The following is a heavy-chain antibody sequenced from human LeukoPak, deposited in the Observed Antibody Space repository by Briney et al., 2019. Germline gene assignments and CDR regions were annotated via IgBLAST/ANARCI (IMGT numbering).Heavy chain of an antibody. CDR1: GFTFSSYA. CDR3: AKDYAWGSDKFFDY. CDR2: IRGSGGST. D-gene: IGHD3-16*01. J-gene: IGHJ4*02. Sequence: PGGSLRLSCAASGFTFSSYAMSWARQAPGKGLEWVSGIRGSGGSTNYADSVKGRFTISRDNSKNTLYLQMSSLRAEDTALYYCAKDYAWGSDKFFDYWGQGTLVTVSS. V-gene: IGHV3-23*01.